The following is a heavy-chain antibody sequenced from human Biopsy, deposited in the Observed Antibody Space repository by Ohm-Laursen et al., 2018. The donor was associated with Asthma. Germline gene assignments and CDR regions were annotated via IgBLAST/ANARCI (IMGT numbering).Heavy chain of an antibody. CDR2: IFAANSET. CDR1: GYTFSDSW. CDR3: ARFIDGTFFVDY. J-gene: IGHJ4*02. V-gene: IGHV5-51*03. Sequence: GESLRISCKASGYTFSDSWIGWVRQMPGKGLEWMGIIFAANSETKYSPSFQGQVTISADMSISTAFLQWGSLKASDTAIYYRARFIDGTFFVDYWGQGTLVTVSS. D-gene: IGHD2/OR15-2a*01.